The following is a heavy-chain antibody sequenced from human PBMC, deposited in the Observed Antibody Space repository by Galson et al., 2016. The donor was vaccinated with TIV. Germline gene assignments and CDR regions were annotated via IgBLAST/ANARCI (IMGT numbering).Heavy chain of an antibody. J-gene: IGHJ5*02. D-gene: IGHD4-17*01. Sequence: LSLTCNVSGGSVSDQYWSWFRQPPGKGLEWIGYIYYGTTTNYNPSLQSRVRISVDTSKNQFSMKLTSVTAADTAVYYCGRGEMDYVNWFDAWGQGTLVTVSS. CDR3: GRGEMDYVNWFDA. V-gene: IGHV4-59*02. CDR1: GGSVSDQY. CDR2: IYYGTTT.